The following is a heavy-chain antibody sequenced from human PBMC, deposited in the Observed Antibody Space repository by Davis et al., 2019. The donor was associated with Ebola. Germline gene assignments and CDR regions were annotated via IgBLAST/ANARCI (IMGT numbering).Heavy chain of an antibody. J-gene: IGHJ6*03. V-gene: IGHV1-8*01. CDR2: MNPNSGNT. CDR1: GYTFTSYD. Sequence: ASVKVSCKASGYTFTSYDINWVRQATGQGLEWMGWMNPNSGNTGYAQKFQGRVTMTRDTSTSTIYMELSSLRSEDTAVYYCARGLLWFGEDYYYYMDVWGKGTTVTVSS. CDR3: ARGLLWFGEDYYYYMDV. D-gene: IGHD3-10*01.